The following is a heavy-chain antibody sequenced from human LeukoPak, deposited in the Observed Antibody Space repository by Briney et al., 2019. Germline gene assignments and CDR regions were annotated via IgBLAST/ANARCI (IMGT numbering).Heavy chain of an antibody. D-gene: IGHD5-12*01. CDR3: ARDSSGYSPDY. CDR2: ISGSGGST. CDR1: GFTFSSYA. Sequence: GGSLRLSCAASGFTFSSYAMSWVRQAPGKGLEWVSAISGSGGSTYYADSVKGRFTISRDNAKNSLYLQMNSLRAEDTAVYYCARDSSGYSPDYWGQGTLVTVSS. V-gene: IGHV3-23*01. J-gene: IGHJ4*02.